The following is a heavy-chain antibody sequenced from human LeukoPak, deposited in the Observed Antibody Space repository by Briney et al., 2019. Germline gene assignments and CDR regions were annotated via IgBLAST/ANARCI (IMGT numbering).Heavy chain of an antibody. V-gene: IGHV1-18*01. D-gene: IGHD3-10*01. Sequence: GASVKVSCKASGYTFTSYGISWVRQAPGQGLEWMGWISAYNGNTNYAQKLQGRVTMTTDTSTSTAYMELRSLRSDDTAVYYCARAVRGSGSLVGYNWFDPLGQGTLVTVSS. J-gene: IGHJ5*02. CDR3: ARAVRGSGSLVGYNWFDP. CDR2: ISAYNGNT. CDR1: GYTFTSYG.